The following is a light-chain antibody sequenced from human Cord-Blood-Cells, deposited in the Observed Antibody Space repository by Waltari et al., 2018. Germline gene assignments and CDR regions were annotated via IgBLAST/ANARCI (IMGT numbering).Light chain of an antibody. CDR2: DGS. CDR3: SSYTSSSTLV. V-gene: IGLV2-14*01. CDR1: SSDVGGYNY. Sequence: QSALTQPASVSGSPGQSITISCTGTSSDVGGYNYVSWYQQHPGKVPKLMIYDGSKPPSGVSNRFYGSKSGNTASLPISGLQAEDEADYYCSSYTSSSTLVFGGGTKLTVL. J-gene: IGLJ2*01.